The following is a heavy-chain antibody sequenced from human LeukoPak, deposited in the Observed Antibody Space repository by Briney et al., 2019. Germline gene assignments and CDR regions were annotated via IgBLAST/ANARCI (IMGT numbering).Heavy chain of an antibody. CDR3: ARESYYDILRAYYFDY. Sequence: GASVEVSCKASGYTFTSYYMHWVRQAPGQGLEWMGIINPSGGSTSYAQKFQGRVTMTRDTSTSTVYMELSSLRSEDTAVYYCARESYYDILRAYYFDYWGQGTLVTVSS. CDR1: GYTFTSYY. CDR2: INPSGGST. V-gene: IGHV1-46*01. D-gene: IGHD3-9*01. J-gene: IGHJ4*02.